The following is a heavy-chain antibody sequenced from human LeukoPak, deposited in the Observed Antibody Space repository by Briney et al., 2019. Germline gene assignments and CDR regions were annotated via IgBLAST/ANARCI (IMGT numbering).Heavy chain of an antibody. CDR2: ISAYNGNT. V-gene: IGHV1-18*01. D-gene: IGHD5-18*01. CDR3: ARRIQLWLGDDAFDI. Sequence: GASVTVSCTASGYTFTSYGISWVRQAPGQGLEWVGWISAYNGNTNYAQKLQGRVTMTTDTSTSTAYMELRSLRSDDTAVYYCARRIQLWLGDDAFDIWGQGTMVTVSS. CDR1: GYTFTSYG. J-gene: IGHJ3*02.